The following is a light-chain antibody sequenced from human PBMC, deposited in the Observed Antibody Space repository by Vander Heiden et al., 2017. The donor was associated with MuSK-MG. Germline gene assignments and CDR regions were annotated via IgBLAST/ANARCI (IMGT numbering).Light chain of an antibody. CDR3: IQSLQVPYT. CDR1: QSLLHSDGKTY. J-gene: IGKJ2*01. V-gene: IGKV2-29*03. CDR2: EVS. Sequence: DIVMTQTPLSLSVTPGQPASIYCKSSQSLLHSDGKTYFYWYLQKPGQSPQLLIYEVSSRCSGVPDRFSGSGSGTDFTLKISRVEAEDVGVYFCIQSLQVPYTCGQGTKLEIK.